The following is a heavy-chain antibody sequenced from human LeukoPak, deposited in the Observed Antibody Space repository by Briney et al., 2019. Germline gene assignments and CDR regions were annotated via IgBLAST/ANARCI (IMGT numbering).Heavy chain of an antibody. Sequence: GSSLRLSCAASGFTFSSYGMHWVRLAPGKGLEWVAVISYDGSNKYYPESVVGRFSISRDNSKNTLYLQMNRLRGEDTAVYYCAKDGEYYNGSGQLDYWGQGTLVTVSS. D-gene: IGHD3-22*01. CDR3: AKDGEYYNGSGQLDY. V-gene: IGHV3-30*18. J-gene: IGHJ4*02. CDR1: GFTFSSYG. CDR2: ISYDGSNK.